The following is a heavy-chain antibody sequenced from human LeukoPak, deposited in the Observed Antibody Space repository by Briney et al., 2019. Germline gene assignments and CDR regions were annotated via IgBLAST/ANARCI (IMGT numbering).Heavy chain of an antibody. CDR3: TRWEIAAAGTGGFDY. Sequence: ASVKVSCKASGYTFTGYYMHWVRQAPGQGLEWMGRINPNSGGTNYAQKFQGRVTMTRDTSISTAYMELSRLRSDDTAVYYCTRWEIAAAGTGGFDYWGQGTLVTVSS. CDR1: GYTFTGYY. D-gene: IGHD6-13*01. V-gene: IGHV1-2*06. J-gene: IGHJ4*02. CDR2: INPNSGGT.